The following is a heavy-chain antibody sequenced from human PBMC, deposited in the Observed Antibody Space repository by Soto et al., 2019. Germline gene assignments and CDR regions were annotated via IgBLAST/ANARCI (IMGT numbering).Heavy chain of an antibody. J-gene: IGHJ5*02. CDR2: ISGSGGTT. Sequence: GGSLRLSCAASGFTFSTYASTWVRQAPGKGLEWVSSISGSGGTTYYADSVKGRFTLSRDDSKNTLYLQMNSLRAEDTAIYYCANGRNWSDPWGQGTLVTVSS. CDR3: ANGRNWSDP. V-gene: IGHV3-23*01. CDR1: GFTFSTYA.